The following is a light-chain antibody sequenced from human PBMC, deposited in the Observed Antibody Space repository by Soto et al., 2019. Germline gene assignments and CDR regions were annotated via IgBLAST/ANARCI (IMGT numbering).Light chain of an antibody. CDR3: AAWDDSLSGRV. CDR2: SNN. Sequence: QSEVTQPPSASGTPGQRVTISCSGSSSNIGSNYVYWYQQLPGTAPKLLIYSNNERPSGVPDRFSGSKSGTSASLAISGLRSEDEADYYCAAWDDSLSGRVFGTGTKVTVL. CDR1: SSNIGSNY. J-gene: IGLJ1*01. V-gene: IGLV1-47*02.